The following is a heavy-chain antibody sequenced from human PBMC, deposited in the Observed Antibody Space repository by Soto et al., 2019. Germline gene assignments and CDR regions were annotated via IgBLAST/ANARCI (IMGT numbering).Heavy chain of an antibody. D-gene: IGHD2-2*02. V-gene: IGHV1-69*01. CDR1: GGTFSSYA. Sequence: QVQLVQSGAEVKKPGSSVKVSCKASGGTFSSYAISWVRQAPGQGLEWMGGIIPIFGTANYAQKVQGRVTITADESTSTAYMKLSSLRSEDTVVYYCARAPVDCSSTSFYTGWFDPWGQGTLGIVFS. J-gene: IGHJ5*02. CDR3: ARAPVDCSSTSFYTGWFDP. CDR2: IIPIFGTA.